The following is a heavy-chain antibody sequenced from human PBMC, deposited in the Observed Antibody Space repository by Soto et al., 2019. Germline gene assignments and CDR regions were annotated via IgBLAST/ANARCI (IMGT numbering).Heavy chain of an antibody. CDR2: ISYDGSNK. J-gene: IGHJ6*02. V-gene: IGHV3-30*18. CDR3: AKAGGYYDILTGYHYYYGMDV. CDR1: GFTFSSYG. Sequence: PGGSRRLSFAASGFTFSSYGMHWDRQAPGKVLGWGAVISYDGSNKYYADSVKGRFTISRDNSKNTLYLQMNSLRAEDTAVYYCAKAGGYYDILTGYHYYYGMDVWGQGTTVTVSS. D-gene: IGHD3-9*01.